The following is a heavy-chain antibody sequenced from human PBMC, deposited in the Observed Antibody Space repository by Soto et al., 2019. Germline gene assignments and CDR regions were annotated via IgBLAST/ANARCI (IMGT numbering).Heavy chain of an antibody. Sequence: PGGSLRLSCGASGFTFSSYSMNWVRQAPGKGLEWVSSISSSSSYIYYADSVKGRFTISRDNAKNSLYLQMNSLRAEDTAVYYCARDRWAAAGNDAFDIWGQGTMVTVSS. CDR1: GFTFSSYS. CDR3: ARDRWAAAGNDAFDI. CDR2: ISSSSSYI. D-gene: IGHD6-13*01. J-gene: IGHJ3*02. V-gene: IGHV3-21*01.